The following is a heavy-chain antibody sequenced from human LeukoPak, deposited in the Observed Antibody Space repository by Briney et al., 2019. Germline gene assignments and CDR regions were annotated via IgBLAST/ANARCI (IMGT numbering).Heavy chain of an antibody. CDR1: GGTFSSCA. V-gene: IGHV1-69*13. CDR2: IIPIFGTA. Sequence: AASVKVSCKASGGTFSSCAISWVRQAPGQGLEWMGGIIPIFGTANYAQKFQGRVTITADESTNTAYMELSSLRSEDTAVYYCARRSGSYLPAPFDYWGQGTLVTVSS. CDR3: ARRSGSYLPAPFDY. D-gene: IGHD1-26*01. J-gene: IGHJ4*02.